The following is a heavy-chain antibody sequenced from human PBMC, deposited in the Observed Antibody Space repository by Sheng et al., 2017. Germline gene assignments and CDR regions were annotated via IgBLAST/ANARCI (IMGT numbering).Heavy chain of an antibody. V-gene: IGHV1-18*01. CDR2: ISTYHGNT. CDR1: GYPFTTYG. CDR3: TRAKCRAGTPPFDF. D-gene: IGHD6-19*01. J-gene: IGHJ4*02. Sequence: QVQLVQSGSEVKKPGTSVRVSCKASGYPFTTYGINWVRQAPGQGLEWMGWISTYHGNTDYAQRFRDRVTVTADTSTSTAYLDLRGLRSDDTAIYFCTRAKCRAGTPPFDFWGQGTLVTVSS.